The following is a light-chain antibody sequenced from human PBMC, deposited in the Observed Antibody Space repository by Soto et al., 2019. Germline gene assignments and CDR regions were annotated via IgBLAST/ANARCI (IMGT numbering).Light chain of an antibody. V-gene: IGKV3-15*01. CDR2: GTS. CDR3: QQYNKWPLT. J-gene: IGKJ4*01. Sequence: EIVMTQSPATLSVSPGERATLSYRASQTVNNNLAWYQQKPGQAPRLLIYGTSARAAGIPARFSGSGSGTEFTLTLSSLQSEDFAVYYCQQYNKWPLTFGGGTKVEIK. CDR1: QTVNNN.